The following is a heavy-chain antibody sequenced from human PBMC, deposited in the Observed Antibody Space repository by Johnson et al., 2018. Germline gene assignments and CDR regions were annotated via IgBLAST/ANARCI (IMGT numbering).Heavy chain of an antibody. V-gene: IGHV3-30*03. D-gene: IGHD5-24*01. CDR1: RFTFTYYG. Sequence: QVQLVESGGGVVQPGRSLRLSCAASRFTFTYYGMHWVRQAPGKGLEWVAVISSDGSNKYYADSVKGRFTISRDNSKNTLYLQMNSLRVEDTAVYDCARDGEERWLQFGGAFDIWGQGTMVTVSS. J-gene: IGHJ3*02. CDR2: ISSDGSNK. CDR3: ARDGEERWLQFGGAFDI.